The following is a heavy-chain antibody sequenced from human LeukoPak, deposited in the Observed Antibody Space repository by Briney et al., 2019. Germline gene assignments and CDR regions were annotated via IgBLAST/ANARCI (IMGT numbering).Heavy chain of an antibody. Sequence: QTGGSLRLSCAASGFTFSSYAMHWVRQSLGKGLEWVSYISSSGSTIYYADSVKGRFTISRDNAKNSLYLQMNSLRAEDTAVYYCARNNWNDINCFDYWGQGTLVTVSS. J-gene: IGHJ4*02. D-gene: IGHD1-20*01. V-gene: IGHV3-48*03. CDR1: GFTFSSYA. CDR2: ISSSGSTI. CDR3: ARNNWNDINCFDY.